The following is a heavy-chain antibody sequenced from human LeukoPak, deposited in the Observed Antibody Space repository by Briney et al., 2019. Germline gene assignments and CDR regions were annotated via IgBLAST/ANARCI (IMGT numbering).Heavy chain of an antibody. J-gene: IGHJ4*02. V-gene: IGHV3-23*01. CDR1: GFTFTNYG. CDR3: ANSRNVSPRDY. CDR2: ISGSGGIT. Sequence: GGSLRLSGAASGFTFTNYGMTWVRQAPGKGLEWVSAISGSGGITSYADSVKGRFTISRDNSKNTLYLQMNSLRAEDTAVYYCANSRNVSPRDYWGQGTLVTVSS. D-gene: IGHD1-1*01.